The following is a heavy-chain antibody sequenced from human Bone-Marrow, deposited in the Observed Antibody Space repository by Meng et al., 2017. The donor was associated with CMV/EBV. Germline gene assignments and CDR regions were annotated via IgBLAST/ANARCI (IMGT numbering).Heavy chain of an antibody. J-gene: IGHJ3*02. V-gene: IGHV3-48*03. Sequence: GESLKISCAASGFTFSSYEMNWVRQAPGKGLEWVSYISSSGSTIYYADSVKGRFTISRDNSKNTLYPQMTSLRAEDTAVYYCARDRGYCSSTSCFGAFDIWGQGTMVTVSS. CDR1: GFTFSSYE. D-gene: IGHD2-2*01. CDR2: ISSSGSTI. CDR3: ARDRGYCSSTSCFGAFDI.